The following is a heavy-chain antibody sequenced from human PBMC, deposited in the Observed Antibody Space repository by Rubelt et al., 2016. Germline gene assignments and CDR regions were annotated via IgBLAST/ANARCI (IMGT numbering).Heavy chain of an antibody. CDR2: ISSSGSTI. Sequence: EVQLVESGGGLVQPGGSLRLSCAASGFTFSSYEMNWVRQAPGKGLEWVSYISSSGSTIYYADSVKGRFTISRVNAKNSLDLQMNSLRAEDTAVYYCARDLRDIVVVPAASWGQGTLVTVSS. CDR1: GFTFSSYE. V-gene: IGHV3-48*03. CDR3: ARDLRDIVVVPAAS. J-gene: IGHJ5*02. D-gene: IGHD2-2*01.